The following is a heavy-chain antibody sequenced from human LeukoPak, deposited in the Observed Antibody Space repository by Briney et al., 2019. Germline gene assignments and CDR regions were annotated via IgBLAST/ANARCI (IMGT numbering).Heavy chain of an antibody. Sequence: LETLSLTCAVYGGSFSGYYWSWICQPPRKGLEWIGEINHSGSTNYNPSLKSRVTISVDTSKNQFSLKLRSVTAADTAVYYCARGRGYCSSTSCPGGGYMDVWGKGTTVTVSS. D-gene: IGHD2-2*01. CDR1: GGSFSGYY. V-gene: IGHV4-34*01. CDR3: ARGRGYCSSTSCPGGGYMDV. J-gene: IGHJ6*03. CDR2: INHSGST.